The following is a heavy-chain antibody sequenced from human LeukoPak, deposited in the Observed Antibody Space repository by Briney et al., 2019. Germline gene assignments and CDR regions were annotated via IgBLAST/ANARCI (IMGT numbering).Heavy chain of an antibody. CDR1: GGSISSGGYY. D-gene: IGHD6-13*01. V-gene: IGHV4-61*08. J-gene: IGHJ4*02. CDR3: ARVRLAAAGRARYFDY. CDR2: IYYSGST. Sequence: EPSETLSLTCTVSGGSISSGGYYWSWLRQHPGKGLEWIGYIYYSGSTNYNPSLKSRVTISVDTSKNQFSLKLSSVTAADTAVYYCARVRLAAAGRARYFDYWGQGTLVTVSS.